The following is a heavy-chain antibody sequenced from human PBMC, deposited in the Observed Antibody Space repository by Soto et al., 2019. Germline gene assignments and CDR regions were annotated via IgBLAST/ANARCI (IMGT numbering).Heavy chain of an antibody. V-gene: IGHV4-59*01. J-gene: IGHJ4*02. CDR3: ARGGYSGSPFDY. Sequence: SETLSLTCTVSGGSISSYYWSWIRQPPGKGLEWIGYIYYSGSTNYNPSLKSRVTISVDTSKNQFSLKLSSVTAADTAVYYCARGGYSGSPFDYWGQGTLVTVSS. CDR2: IYYSGST. D-gene: IGHD1-26*01. CDR1: GGSISSYY.